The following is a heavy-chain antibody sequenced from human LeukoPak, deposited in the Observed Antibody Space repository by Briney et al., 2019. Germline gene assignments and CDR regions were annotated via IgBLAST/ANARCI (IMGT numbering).Heavy chain of an antibody. V-gene: IGHV3-30*02. Sequence: GGSLRLSCAASGFTFSTYGMHWVRQAPGKGLEWVAFIRYDGSNKYYADSVKGRFTISRDNSKNTLYLQMNSLRAEDTAVYYFAKDWPYNYDSSGYFHDYWGQGTLVTVSS. CDR3: AKDWPYNYDSSGYFHDY. D-gene: IGHD3-22*01. CDR2: IRYDGSNK. CDR1: GFTFSTYG. J-gene: IGHJ4*02.